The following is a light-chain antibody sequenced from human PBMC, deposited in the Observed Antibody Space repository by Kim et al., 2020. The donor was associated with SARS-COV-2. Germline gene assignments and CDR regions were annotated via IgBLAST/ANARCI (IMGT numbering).Light chain of an antibody. V-gene: IGKV3-11*01. Sequence: LSPGERPTLSCGATQNSLYYLAWYQQKPGQAPRLVIHSATNRATGVPVRFSATGSGTHFTLTISSLEPEDFAVYYCLQHYNWPLTFGGGTKVDIK. CDR1: QNSLYY. CDR2: SAT. CDR3: LQHYNWPLT. J-gene: IGKJ4*01.